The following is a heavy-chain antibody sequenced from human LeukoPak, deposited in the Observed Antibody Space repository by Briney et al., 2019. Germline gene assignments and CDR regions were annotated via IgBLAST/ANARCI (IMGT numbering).Heavy chain of an antibody. V-gene: IGHV4-34*01. J-gene: IGHJ4*02. CDR2: INHSGST. CDR1: GGSISSYY. D-gene: IGHD4-17*01. CDR3: ARSPSGYGDRSYYFDY. Sequence: PSETLSLTCTVSGGSISSYYWSWIRQPPGKGLEWIGEINHSGSTNYNPSLKSRVTISVDTSKNQFSLKLSSVTAADTAVYYCARSPSGYGDRSYYFDYWGQGTLVTVSS.